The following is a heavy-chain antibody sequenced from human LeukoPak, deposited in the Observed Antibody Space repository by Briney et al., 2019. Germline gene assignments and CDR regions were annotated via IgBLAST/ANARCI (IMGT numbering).Heavy chain of an antibody. Sequence: PSETLSLTRTVSGGSISSYYWSWIRQPPGKGLEWIGYIYYSGSTNYNPSLKSRVTISVDTSMNQFSLKLSSVTAADTAVYYCARGSSMVRGTTGWFDPWGQGTLVTVSS. CDR2: IYYSGST. J-gene: IGHJ5*02. D-gene: IGHD3-10*01. V-gene: IGHV4-59*01. CDR3: ARGSSMVRGTTGWFDP. CDR1: GGSISSYY.